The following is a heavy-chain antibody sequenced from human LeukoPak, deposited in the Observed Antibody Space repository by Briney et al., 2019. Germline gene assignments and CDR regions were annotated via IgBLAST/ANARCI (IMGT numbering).Heavy chain of an antibody. CDR1: GFTFRNFA. V-gene: IGHV3-21*04. J-gene: IGHJ4*02. Sequence: GGSLRLSFAASGFTFRNFAMSWVRQAAGKGLDWGSTIRDSSSYTNYADSVKGRFTISRDNAKNSLYLQMNSLRAEDTAVYYCARYPTDYYDSSGYYYGFDYWGQGTLVTVSS. CDR2: IRDSSSYT. D-gene: IGHD3-22*01. CDR3: ARYPTDYYDSSGYYYGFDY.